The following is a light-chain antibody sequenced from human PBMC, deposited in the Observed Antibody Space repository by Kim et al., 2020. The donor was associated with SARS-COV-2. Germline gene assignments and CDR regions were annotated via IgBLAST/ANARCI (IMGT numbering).Light chain of an antibody. CDR2: GNN. CDR3: QSYDSSLSGSVV. V-gene: IGLV1-40*01. J-gene: IGLJ2*01. Sequence: QSVLTQPPSVSGAPGQRVTISCTGSYSNIGAGYDVNWYQQLPGTAPKLVIYGNNNRPSGVPDRFSGSKSDTSASLAITGLQAEDEADYYCQSYDSSLSGSVVFGGGTKLTVL. CDR1: YSNIGAGYD.